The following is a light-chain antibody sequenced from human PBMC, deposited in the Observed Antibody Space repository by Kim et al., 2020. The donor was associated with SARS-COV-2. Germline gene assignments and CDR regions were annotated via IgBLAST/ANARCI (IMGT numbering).Light chain of an antibody. J-gene: IGLJ3*02. V-gene: IGLV2-14*04. CDR2: DVS. CDR1: NSDVGGYNY. Sequence: GQSITIARTGTNSDVGGYNYVSWYQQHPGKAPKLMIYDVSKRPSGVSNRCSGSKSGNTASLTISGLQAEDEADYYCSSYTSSSTLVFGGGTKLTVL. CDR3: SSYTSSSTLV.